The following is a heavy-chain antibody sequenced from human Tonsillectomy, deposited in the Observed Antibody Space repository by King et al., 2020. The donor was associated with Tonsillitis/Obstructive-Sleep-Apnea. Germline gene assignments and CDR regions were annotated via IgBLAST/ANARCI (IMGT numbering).Heavy chain of an antibody. CDR1: GFTFSSYA. Sequence: VQLVESGGGVVQPGRSLRLSCAASGFTFSSYAMHWVRQAPGKGLEWVAVISYDGSNKYYADSVKGRFTISRDNSKNTLYLQMNSLRAEDTAVYYCARGQEQWLVHTTGNWFDPWGQGTLVTVSS. D-gene: IGHD6-19*01. J-gene: IGHJ5*02. V-gene: IGHV3-30*01. CDR3: ARGQEQWLVHTTGNWFDP. CDR2: ISYDGSNK.